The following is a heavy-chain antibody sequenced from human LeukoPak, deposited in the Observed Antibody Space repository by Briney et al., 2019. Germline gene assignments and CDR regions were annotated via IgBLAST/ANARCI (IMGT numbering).Heavy chain of an antibody. CDR3: AKATLAFGGNSDY. CDR2: NTWNGATT. CDR1: GFTFDDYA. V-gene: IGHV3-43D*03. D-gene: IGHD4-23*01. J-gene: IGHJ4*02. Sequence: PGGSLRLSCTASGFTFDDYAMHWVRQAPGKGLEWVSLNTWNGATTYYGDSAKGRFTVSRDNSKNSLFLQMDSLSDDDTALYYCAKATLAFGGNSDYWGPGTLVTVSS.